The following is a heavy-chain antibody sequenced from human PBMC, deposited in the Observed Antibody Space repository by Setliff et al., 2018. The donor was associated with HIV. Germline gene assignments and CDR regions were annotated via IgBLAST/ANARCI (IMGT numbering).Heavy chain of an antibody. D-gene: IGHD5-12*01. CDR1: GGSLNGFY. CDR3: VRGWDDKVSTISAPYYYYMDV. Sequence: KPSETLSLTCAFYGGSLNGFYWGWIRQSPGKGLEWIGEINHRGSTKYNPSLKSRVTIRVDMSKNQFSLEVTAVTAADTAVYYCVRGWDDKVSTISAPYYYYMDVWGKGTTVTVSS. J-gene: IGHJ6*03. V-gene: IGHV4-34*01. CDR2: INHRGST.